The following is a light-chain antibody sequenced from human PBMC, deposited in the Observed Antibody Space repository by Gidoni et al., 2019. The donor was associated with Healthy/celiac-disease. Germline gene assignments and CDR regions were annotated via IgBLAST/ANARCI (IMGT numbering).Light chain of an antibody. CDR2: AAS. CDR3: QQSYSSPWT. Sequence: DIQMTQSPSSLSASVGDRVTITCRARQSIYTYLNWYQQQPGKAPKLLIYAASSLQSGVPSSFSGSGSGTDFTLTISSLQPEDFATYYCQQSYSSPWTLGQGTTVEIK. J-gene: IGKJ1*01. V-gene: IGKV1-39*01. CDR1: QSIYTY.